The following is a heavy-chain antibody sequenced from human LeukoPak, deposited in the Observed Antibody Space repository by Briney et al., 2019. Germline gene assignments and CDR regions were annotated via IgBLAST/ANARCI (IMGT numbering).Heavy chain of an antibody. CDR3: ARGGSYSRVTGWGFDY. Sequence: SETLSLTCLVSGGSIINNYWSWIRQPTGKGLEWIGFIYHTGRTSYNPHLKSRVSISVDTSRNQFSLKLSSVTAADTAVYYCARGGSYSRVTGWGFDYWGQGTLVTVSS. CDR2: IYHTGRT. CDR1: GGSIINNY. D-gene: IGHD1-26*01. J-gene: IGHJ4*02. V-gene: IGHV4-59*12.